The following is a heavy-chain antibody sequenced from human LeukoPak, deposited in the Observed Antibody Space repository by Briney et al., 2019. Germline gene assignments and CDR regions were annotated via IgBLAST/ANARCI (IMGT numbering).Heavy chain of an antibody. CDR3: ARDVEMATIRWFDP. D-gene: IGHD5-24*01. CDR1: GGTFSSYA. V-gene: IGHV1-69*01. CDR2: IIPIFGTA. Sequence: ASVKVSCKASGGTFSSYAISRVRQAPGQGLEWMGGIIPIFGTASYAQKFQGRVTITADESTSTAYMELSSLRSEDTAVYYCARDVEMATIRWFDPWGQGTLVTVSS. J-gene: IGHJ5*02.